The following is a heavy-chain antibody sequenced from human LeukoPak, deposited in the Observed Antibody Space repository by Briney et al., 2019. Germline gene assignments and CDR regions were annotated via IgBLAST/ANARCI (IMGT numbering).Heavy chain of an antibody. CDR3: AAVPRFGVVITDY. D-gene: IGHD3-3*01. Sequence: SVKVSCKASGGTFSSYAISWVRQAPGQGLEWMGGIIPIFGTANYAQKFQGRVTITADESTSTAYMELSSLRSEDTAVYYCAAVPRFGVVITDYWGQGTLVTVSS. J-gene: IGHJ4*02. CDR2: IIPIFGTA. CDR1: GGTFSSYA. V-gene: IGHV1-69*01.